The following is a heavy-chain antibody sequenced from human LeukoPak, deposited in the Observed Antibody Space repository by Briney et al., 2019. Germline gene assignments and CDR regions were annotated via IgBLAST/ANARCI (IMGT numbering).Heavy chain of an antibody. CDR2: IYHSGST. D-gene: IGHD6-13*01. CDR1: GYSISSGYY. Sequence: PSETLSLTCTVSGYSISSGYYWGWIRQPPGKGLEWIGSIYHSGSTYYNPSLKSRVTISVDTSKNQFSLRLSSVTAADTAVYYCATEPLGSSWDKFDYWGQGTLVTVSS. J-gene: IGHJ4*02. CDR3: ATEPLGSSWDKFDY. V-gene: IGHV4-38-2*02.